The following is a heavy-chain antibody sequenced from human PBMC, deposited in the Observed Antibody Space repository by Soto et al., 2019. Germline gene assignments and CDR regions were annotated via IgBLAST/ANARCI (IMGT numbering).Heavy chain of an antibody. CDR1: GFAVSSYA. Sequence: GGSLRLSCAASGFAVSSYAMRWVRQAPGKGLEWVSAISGSSGSTYYADSVKGRFTISKDNSKNMLYLQMNSLGAEDTAVYFCAKAGYATRWREYYFDYWGQGSLVTVSS. CDR2: ISGSSGST. V-gene: IGHV3-23*01. J-gene: IGHJ4*02. CDR3: AKAGYATRWREYYFDY. D-gene: IGHD2-8*01.